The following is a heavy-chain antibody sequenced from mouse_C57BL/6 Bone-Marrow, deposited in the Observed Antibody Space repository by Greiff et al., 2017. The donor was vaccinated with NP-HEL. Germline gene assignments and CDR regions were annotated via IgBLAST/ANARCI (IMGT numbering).Heavy chain of an antibody. D-gene: IGHD1-1*01. Sequence: VQLKQSGPELVKPGASVKISCKASGYTFTDYYMNWVKQSHGKSLEWIGDINPNNGGTSYNQKFKGKATLTVDKSSSTAYMELRSLTSEDSAVYYCARGYYGSVYAMDYWGQGTSVTVSS. V-gene: IGHV1-26*01. CDR1: GYTFTDYY. CDR2: INPNNGGT. CDR3: ARGYYGSVYAMDY. J-gene: IGHJ4*01.